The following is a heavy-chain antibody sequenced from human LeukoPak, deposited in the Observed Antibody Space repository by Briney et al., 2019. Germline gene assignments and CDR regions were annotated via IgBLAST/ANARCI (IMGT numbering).Heavy chain of an antibody. CDR2: ISSSGSP. Sequence: SETLSLTCAVSGGSISSYYWSWIRQPPGKGLEWIGYISSSGSPAYSLSLRGRVTISVDTSKNQFSLKLSSVTAADTAVYYCARIEDYGGNSVNYWGQGTLVTVSS. V-gene: IGHV4-59*01. D-gene: IGHD4-23*01. J-gene: IGHJ4*02. CDR3: ARIEDYGGNSVNY. CDR1: GGSISSYY.